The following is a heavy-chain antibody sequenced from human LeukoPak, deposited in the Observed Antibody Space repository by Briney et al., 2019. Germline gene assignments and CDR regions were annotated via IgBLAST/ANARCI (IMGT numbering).Heavy chain of an antibody. Sequence: GGSLRLSCTASGFTFSTFAMIWVRQAPGKGLEWVSSISSSSTYISYADSVKGRFTISRDNAKNSLYLQMNSLRAEDTAVYYCTSAFDSWGQGTLVTVSS. CDR1: GFTFSTFA. CDR2: ISSSSTYI. V-gene: IGHV3-21*01. CDR3: TSAFDS. J-gene: IGHJ4*02.